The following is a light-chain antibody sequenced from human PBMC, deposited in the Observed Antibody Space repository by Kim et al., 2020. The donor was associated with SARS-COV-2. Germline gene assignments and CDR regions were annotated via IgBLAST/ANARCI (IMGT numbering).Light chain of an antibody. CDR2: DAS. V-gene: IGKV1-39*01. CDR3: HQSYCTPHT. J-gene: IGKJ2*01. CDR1: QRISSY. Sequence: SACVGHRLTMTKPPSQRISSYFDWYPQKPRKTPKLPILDASSSQLGVPLRFRGSGFGTDFPLAISRLQPEDFATFFCHQSYCTPHTLGQETKLEI.